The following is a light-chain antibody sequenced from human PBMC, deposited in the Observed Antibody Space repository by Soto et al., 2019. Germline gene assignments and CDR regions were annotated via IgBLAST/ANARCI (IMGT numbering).Light chain of an antibody. V-gene: IGLV2-14*01. Sequence: QSALTQPASVSGSPGQSITISCTGTSSDVGGYNYVSWYQQHPGKAPKLMIYDVTNRPSGVSDRFSGSKSGNTASLTISGLEAEDEADYYWSSYTSSSTHDVFGTGTQLTVL. CDR3: SSYTSSSTHDV. CDR1: SSDVGGYNY. CDR2: DVT. J-gene: IGLJ7*01.